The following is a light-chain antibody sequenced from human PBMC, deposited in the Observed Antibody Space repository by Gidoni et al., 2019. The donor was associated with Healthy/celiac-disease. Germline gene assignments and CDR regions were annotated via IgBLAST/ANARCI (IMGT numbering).Light chain of an antibody. CDR3: QQRSNWPRVT. CDR2: DAS. Sequence: ELVFTQSPATLSLSPGERATLSCRASQSVSSYLAWYQQKPGQAPRLLIYDASNRATGLPPRFSGSGSGTDFTLTISSLEPEDFAVYYCQQRSNWPRVTFGGXTKVEIK. J-gene: IGKJ4*01. CDR1: QSVSSY. V-gene: IGKV3-11*01.